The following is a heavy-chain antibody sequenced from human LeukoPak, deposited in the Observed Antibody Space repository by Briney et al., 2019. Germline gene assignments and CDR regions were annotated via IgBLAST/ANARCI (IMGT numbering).Heavy chain of an antibody. D-gene: IGHD3-22*01. Sequence: PSETLSLTCTVSGGSISSDYWSWIRQPPGKGLEWIGDIYYSGSANYNPSLKIRVTISLDTSQNQFSLKPTPVPAADTAVYYFPRLVRGYSYYFDYSGQGTLVTVSP. V-gene: IGHV4-59*01. J-gene: IGHJ4*02. CDR2: IYYSGSA. CDR3: PRLVRGYSYYFDY. CDR1: GGSISSDY.